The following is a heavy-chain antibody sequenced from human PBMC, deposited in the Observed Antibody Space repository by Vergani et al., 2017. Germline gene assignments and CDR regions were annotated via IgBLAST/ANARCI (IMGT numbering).Heavy chain of an antibody. J-gene: IGHJ5*02. CDR3: ARGDYDYVWGSPEGGNWFDP. CDR1: GGSISSGGYY. CDR2: IYYSGST. D-gene: IGHD3-16*01. Sequence: QVQLQESGPGLVKPSQTLSLTCTVSGGSISSGGYYWSWIRQHPGKGLEWIGYIYYSGSTYYNPSLKSRVTISVDTSKNQFSLKLNSVTAAETAVYYCARGDYDYVWGSPEGGNWFDPWGQGTLVTVSS. V-gene: IGHV4-31*03.